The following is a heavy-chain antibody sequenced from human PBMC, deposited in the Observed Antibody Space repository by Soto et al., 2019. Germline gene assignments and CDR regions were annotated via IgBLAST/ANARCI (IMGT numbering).Heavy chain of an antibody. Sequence: XESLVLSFAASEFAFSTHAMHWVRQAPGEGLEWVAVISFDGTNKYYADSVKGRFTISRDNSRSTLYLQMNSLRIEDTAVYYCSASRDYNWFDPWGQGTLVTVSS. CDR2: ISFDGTNK. CDR3: SASRDYNWFDP. J-gene: IGHJ5*02. V-gene: IGHV3-30-3*01. D-gene: IGHD2-21*02. CDR1: EFAFSTHA.